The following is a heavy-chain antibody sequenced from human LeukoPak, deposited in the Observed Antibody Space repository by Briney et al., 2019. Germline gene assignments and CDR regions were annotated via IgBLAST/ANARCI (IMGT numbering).Heavy chain of an antibody. D-gene: IGHD3-22*01. CDR3: ARAWYYYDSSGYYPFDY. J-gene: IGHJ4*02. V-gene: IGHV4-34*01. Sequence: KPSETLSLTCAVYGGSFNGYYWSWIRQPPGKGLEWIGEINHSGSTNYNPSLKSRVTISVDTSKNQFSLKLSSVTAADTAVYYCARAWYYYDSSGYYPFDYWGQGTLVTVSS. CDR2: INHSGST. CDR1: GGSFNGYY.